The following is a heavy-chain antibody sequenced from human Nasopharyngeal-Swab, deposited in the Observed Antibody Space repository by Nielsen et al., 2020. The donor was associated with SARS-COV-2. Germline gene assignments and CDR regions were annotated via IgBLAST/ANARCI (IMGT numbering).Heavy chain of an antibody. Sequence: GGSLRLSCVASGFTFSESCMSWVRQIPGKGLEWVATMNKDASDISYVDSVKGRFTISRDNAKNSLYLQMNSLRAEDTAVYSCARRMAARGQKFWDYWGLGTLVTVSS. D-gene: IGHD6-6*01. CDR2: MNKDASDI. V-gene: IGHV3-7*01. CDR3: ARRMAARGQKFWDY. J-gene: IGHJ4*02. CDR1: GFTFSESC.